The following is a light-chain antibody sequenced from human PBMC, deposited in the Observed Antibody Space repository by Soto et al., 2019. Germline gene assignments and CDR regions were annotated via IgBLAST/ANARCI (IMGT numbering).Light chain of an antibody. V-gene: IGKV1-13*02. J-gene: IGKJ1*01. CDR1: HGIISY. CDR3: QQYGSSGT. CDR2: GSS. Sequence: IQLTQSPSSLSASVGDRVTITCRAWHGIISYLNWYQQKAGQAPRLMIYGSSSSLSGVPPRFSGSGSGTDFTLTISRLEPEDFAVYYCQQYGSSGTFGQGTKVDI.